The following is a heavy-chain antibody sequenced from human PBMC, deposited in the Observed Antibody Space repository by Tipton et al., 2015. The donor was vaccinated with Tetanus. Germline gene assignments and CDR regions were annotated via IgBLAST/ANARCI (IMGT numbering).Heavy chain of an antibody. D-gene: IGHD3-16*01. CDR3: AREQGITGGGMGYYYGMDV. CDR1: GDSLSNGDYY. J-gene: IGHJ6*02. CDR2: IYYSGST. Sequence: GLVKPSQTLSLTCTVSGDSLSNGDYYWSWIRQPPGKGLESIGYIYYSGSTYYNPSLKSRVTISVDTSKNQFSLRLSSVTAADTAVYYCAREQGITGGGMGYYYGMDVWGQGTTVTVSS. V-gene: IGHV4-30-4*01.